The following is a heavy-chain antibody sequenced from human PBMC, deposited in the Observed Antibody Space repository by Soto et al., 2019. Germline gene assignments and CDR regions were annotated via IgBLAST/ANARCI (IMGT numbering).Heavy chain of an antibody. D-gene: IGHD3-9*01. V-gene: IGHV3-49*04. J-gene: IGHJ4*01. Sequence: GGSLRLSCTASGFTFGDYAMSWVRQAPGKGLEWVGFIRSKAYGGATESAASVKGGFTISRDDSKSIADLQLTSLKTEDTAVYYCTRAGRSDFERLLCMDNWGQGTLGAVSA. CDR1: GFTFGDYA. CDR3: TRAGRSDFERLLCMDN. CDR2: IRSKAYGGAT.